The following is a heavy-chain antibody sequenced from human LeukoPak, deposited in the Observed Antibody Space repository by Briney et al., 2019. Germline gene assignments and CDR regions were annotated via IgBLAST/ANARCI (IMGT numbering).Heavy chain of an antibody. CDR1: GFMFSRFS. CDR2: SSGTTDNL. J-gene: IGHJ3*01. V-gene: IGHV3-23*01. Sequence: PGGSLRLSCATSGFMFSRFSMGWVRQAPGKGLEWVALSSGTTDNLHYADSVTGRFIVSRDNFKSTLYLHMTSLRADDTALYYCAKEDERSRAPGQASHVWGQGTMVTVSA. D-gene: IGHD1-1*01. CDR3: AKEDERSRAPGQASHV.